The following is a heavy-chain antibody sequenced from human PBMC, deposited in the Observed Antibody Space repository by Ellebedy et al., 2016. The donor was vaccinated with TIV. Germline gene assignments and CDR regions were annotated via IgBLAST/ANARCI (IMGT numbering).Heavy chain of an antibody. CDR2: VWSDGSNK. Sequence: PGGSLRLSCEASGFSFDIYSMHWVRQAPGKGLEWVAVVWSDGSNKYYADSVKGRFTISRDNSKNTLYLQMNSLRAEDTAVYYCAKDTWFGESDYWGQGTLVTVSS. CDR3: AKDTWFGESDY. D-gene: IGHD3-10*01. CDR1: GFSFDIYS. V-gene: IGHV3-33*06. J-gene: IGHJ4*02.